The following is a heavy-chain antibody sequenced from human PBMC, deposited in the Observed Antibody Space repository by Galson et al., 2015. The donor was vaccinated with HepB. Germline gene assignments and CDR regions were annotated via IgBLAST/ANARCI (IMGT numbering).Heavy chain of an antibody. CDR1: GYTLTELS. J-gene: IGHJ6*02. CDR3: ATEPGSSGWPGGMDV. Sequence: SVKVSCKVSGYTLTELSMHWVRQAPGKGLEWMGGFDPEDGETIYAQKFQGRVTMTEDTSTDTAHMELSSLRSEDTAVYYCATEPGSSGWPGGMDVWGQGTTVTVSS. CDR2: FDPEDGET. V-gene: IGHV1-24*01. D-gene: IGHD6-19*01.